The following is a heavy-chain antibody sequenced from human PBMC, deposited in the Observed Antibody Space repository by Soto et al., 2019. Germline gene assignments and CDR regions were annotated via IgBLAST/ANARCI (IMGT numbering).Heavy chain of an antibody. D-gene: IGHD2-2*01. V-gene: IGHV1-69*01. J-gene: IGHJ4*02. CDR1: GGTFSSYA. CDR3: ARVPCGASCRLCYFDY. Sequence: QVQLVQSGAEVKKPGSSVKVSCKASGGTFSSYAISWVRQAPGQGLEWMGGIIPIFGTANYAQKFQGRVTITADESTSTAYMELSSLRSEDTAVYYCARVPCGASCRLCYFDYWGQGTLVTVSS. CDR2: IIPIFGTA.